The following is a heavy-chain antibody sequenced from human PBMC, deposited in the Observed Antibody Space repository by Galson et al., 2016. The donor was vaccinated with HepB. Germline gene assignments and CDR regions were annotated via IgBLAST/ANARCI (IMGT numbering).Heavy chain of an antibody. D-gene: IGHD2-2*01. CDR1: GFSFSSYA. V-gene: IGHV3-7*01. J-gene: IGHJ4*02. CDR2: IRQDGRAT. Sequence: SLRLSCAASGFSFSSYAMHWVRQAPGQGLEWVANIRQDGRATYSVDSVGGRFTISRDNARNSLSLHMRSLGAEDTAVYFCARESYCSSTSCDGKLDYWGQGTLVTVSS. CDR3: ARESYCSSTSCDGKLDY.